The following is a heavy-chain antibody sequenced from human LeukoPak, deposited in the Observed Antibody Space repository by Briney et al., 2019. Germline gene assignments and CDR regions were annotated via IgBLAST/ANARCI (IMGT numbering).Heavy chain of an antibody. J-gene: IGHJ4*02. CDR2: ISSSGSTI. Sequence: PGGSLRLSCAASGFTFSSYEMNWVRQAPGKGLEWVSYISSSGSTIYYADSVKGRFTISRDNAKNSLYLQMDSLRAEDTAVFYCARDLEIVGATFDYWGQGTLVTVSS. CDR3: ARDLEIVGATFDY. CDR1: GFTFSSYE. D-gene: IGHD1-26*01. V-gene: IGHV3-48*03.